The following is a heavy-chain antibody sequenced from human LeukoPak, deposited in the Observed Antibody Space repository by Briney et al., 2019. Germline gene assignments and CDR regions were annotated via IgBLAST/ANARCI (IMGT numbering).Heavy chain of an antibody. CDR3: ARDGSDYDILTGYYLGHAFDI. CDR1: GYTFTGYY. V-gene: IGHV1-2*02. CDR2: INPNSGGT. D-gene: IGHD3-9*01. Sequence: GASVKVSCKASGYTFTGYYMHWVRQAPGQGLEWMGWINPNSGGTNYAQKFQGRVTMTRDTSISTAYMELSRLRSDDTAVYYCARDGSDYDILTGYYLGHAFDIWGQGTMVTVSS. J-gene: IGHJ3*02.